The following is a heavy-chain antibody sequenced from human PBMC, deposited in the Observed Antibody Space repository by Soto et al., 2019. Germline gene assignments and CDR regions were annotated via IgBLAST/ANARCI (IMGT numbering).Heavy chain of an antibody. CDR2: IRSKANSYAT. J-gene: IGHJ6*02. D-gene: IGHD2-15*01. Sequence: HPVGSLRLSCAASGFTFSGSAMHWVRQASGKGLEWVGRIRSKANSYATAYAASVKGRFTISRDDSKNTAYLQMNSLKTEDTAVYYCTRVGGNHYYYYYGMDVWGQGTTVTVSS. CDR3: TRVGGNHYYYYYGMDV. CDR1: GFTFSGSA. V-gene: IGHV3-73*01.